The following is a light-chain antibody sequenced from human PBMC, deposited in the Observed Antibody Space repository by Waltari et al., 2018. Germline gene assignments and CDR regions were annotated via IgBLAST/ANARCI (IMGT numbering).Light chain of an antibody. V-gene: IGLV2-14*03. CDR2: DVT. CDR1: SSDVGGFDY. J-gene: IGLJ1*01. Sequence: QSALAQPASVSGSPGQSITISCTGTSSDVGGFDYVSWYQQHPGKAPKLMIYDVTDRPSGVSHRFSGSKSGHTASLSISGLQAEDEADYYCSSYTSSITPFVFGTGTKVTVL. CDR3: SSYTSSITPFV.